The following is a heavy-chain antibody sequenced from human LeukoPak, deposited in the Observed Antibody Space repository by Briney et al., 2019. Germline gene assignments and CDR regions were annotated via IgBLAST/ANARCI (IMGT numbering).Heavy chain of an antibody. D-gene: IGHD3-10*01. CDR3: AKDSPNNYGSGSYLQGYFDY. Sequence: GGSLRLSCAASGFTFSSYAMIWVRQAPGKGLEWVSAISGSGGSTYYADSVKGRFTISRDNSKNMLYLQMNSLRAEDTAVYYCAKDSPNNYGSGSYLQGYFDYWGQGTLVTVSS. CDR1: GFTFSSYA. V-gene: IGHV3-23*01. J-gene: IGHJ4*02. CDR2: ISGSGGST.